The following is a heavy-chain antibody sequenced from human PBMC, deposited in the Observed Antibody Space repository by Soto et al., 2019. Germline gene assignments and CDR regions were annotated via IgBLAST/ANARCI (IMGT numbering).Heavy chain of an antibody. CDR3: VVGLEDVVGGQLAY. D-gene: IGHD2-15*01. J-gene: IGHJ4*02. V-gene: IGHV4-31*03. CDR1: GGSIRSGGHY. Sequence: QMQLQESGPGLVKPSQTLSLTCTVSGGSIRSGGHYWTWIRQLPGQGMEWIGYIYYSGRTYYSTSLQSRLTISVDTSQNQFSRRLTSVTAADTAVYYCVVGLEDVVGGQLAYWGQGALVTVSS. CDR2: IYYSGRT.